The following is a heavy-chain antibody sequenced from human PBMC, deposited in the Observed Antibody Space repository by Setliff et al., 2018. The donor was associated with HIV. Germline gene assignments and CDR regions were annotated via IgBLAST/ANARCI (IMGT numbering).Heavy chain of an antibody. CDR1: GYTFTTYG. D-gene: IGHD6-13*01. CDR3: AREGHLAAPGSSEFDP. Sequence: GASVKVSCKASGYTFTTYGITWVRQAPGQGLAWMGWISGHSDSSKYEQRLQGRLTVTTDTSTSTVYLELRLLTSDDTAIYYCAREGHLAAPGSSEFDPWGQGTLVTVSS. CDR2: ISGHSDSS. V-gene: IGHV1-18*01. J-gene: IGHJ5*02.